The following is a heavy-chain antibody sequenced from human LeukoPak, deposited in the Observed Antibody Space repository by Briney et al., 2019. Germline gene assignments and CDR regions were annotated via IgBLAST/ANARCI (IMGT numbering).Heavy chain of an antibody. Sequence: SETLSLTCAVYGGSFSGYYWSWIRQPPGKGPEWIGEINHSGSTNYNPSLKSRVTISVDTSKNQFSLKLSSVTAADTAVYYCARVYYYGSGSITPKSYYYYYMDVWGKGTTVTVSS. CDR2: INHSGST. J-gene: IGHJ6*03. D-gene: IGHD3-10*01. CDR1: GGSFSGYY. CDR3: ARVYYYGSGSITPKSYYYYYMDV. V-gene: IGHV4-34*01.